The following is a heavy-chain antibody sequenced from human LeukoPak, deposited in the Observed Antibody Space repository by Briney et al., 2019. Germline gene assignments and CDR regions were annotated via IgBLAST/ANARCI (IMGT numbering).Heavy chain of an antibody. J-gene: IGHJ1*01. CDR3: AKDGSSSWQDKYFQH. CDR1: GFPLSSYA. V-gene: IGHV3-23*01. Sequence: WGSLRLSFAAPGFPLSSYALSWVPPAPGEGLEGGSAISGSGGSTYYADSVKGRFTISRDNSKNTLYLQMNSLRAEDTAVYYCAKDGSSSWQDKYFQHWGQGTLVTVSS. D-gene: IGHD6-13*01. CDR2: ISGSGGST.